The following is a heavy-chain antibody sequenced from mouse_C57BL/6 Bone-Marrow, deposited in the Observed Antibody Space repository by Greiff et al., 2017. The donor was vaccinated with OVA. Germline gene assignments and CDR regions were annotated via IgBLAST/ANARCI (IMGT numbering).Heavy chain of an antibody. D-gene: IGHD1-1*01. CDR2: ISDGGSYT. J-gene: IGHJ1*03. CDR1: GFTFSSYA. Sequence: DVMLVESGGGLVKPGGSLKLSCAASGFTFSSYAMSWVRQTPEKRLEWVATISDGGSYTYYPDNVKGRFTISRDNAKNNLYLQMSHLKSEDTAMYYCARANYYGGRNWYFDVWGTGTTVTVSS. CDR3: ARANYYGGRNWYFDV. V-gene: IGHV5-4*03.